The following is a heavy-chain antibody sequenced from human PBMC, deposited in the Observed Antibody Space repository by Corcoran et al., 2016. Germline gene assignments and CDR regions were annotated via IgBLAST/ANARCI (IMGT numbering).Heavy chain of an antibody. V-gene: IGHV3-15*01. CDR2: IKSKTDGGTT. CDR3: TTDCSGYDPPICYYYYGMDV. J-gene: IGHJ6*02. Sequence: EVQLVESGGGLVKPGGSLRLSCAASGFTFSNAWMNWVRQAPGKGLEWVGRIKSKTDGGTTDYAAPVKGRFTISRDDSKNTLYLQMNSLKTEDTAVYYCTTDCSGYDPPICYYYYGMDVWGQGATVTVAS. CDR1: GFTFSNAW. D-gene: IGHD5-12*01.